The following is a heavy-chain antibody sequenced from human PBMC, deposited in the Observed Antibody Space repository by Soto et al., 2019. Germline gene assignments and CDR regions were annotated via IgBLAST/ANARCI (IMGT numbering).Heavy chain of an antibody. CDR1: GFTFSGYS. J-gene: IGHJ4*02. Sequence: GXLRLSCAASGFTFSGYSMNWVRQAPGKXMEWVSYISXSSSTXYYAASVKGRXXISRDNAXXSLYLQMHSLRDEDTAAYYCARDAGYSYGHFDYWGQGTLVTVYS. D-gene: IGHD5-18*01. CDR3: ARDAGYSYGHFDY. V-gene: IGHV3-48*02. CDR2: ISXSSSTX.